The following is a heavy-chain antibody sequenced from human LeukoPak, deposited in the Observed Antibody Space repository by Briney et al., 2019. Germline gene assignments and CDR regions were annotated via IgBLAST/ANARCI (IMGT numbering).Heavy chain of an antibody. CDR2: IWYDGGNK. CDR1: GFTFSSYG. V-gene: IGHV3-33*01. CDR3: ARDPGVRWLVGFDY. Sequence: PGGSLRLSCAASGFTFSSYGMHWVRQAPGKGLEWVAVIWYDGGNKYYADSVKGRFTISRDNSKNTLYLQMDSLRAEDTAVYYCARDPGVRWLVGFDYWGQGTLVTVSS. J-gene: IGHJ4*02. D-gene: IGHD6-19*01.